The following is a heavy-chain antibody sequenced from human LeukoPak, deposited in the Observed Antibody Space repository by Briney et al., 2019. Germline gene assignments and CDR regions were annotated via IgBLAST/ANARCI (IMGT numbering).Heavy chain of an antibody. D-gene: IGHD6-6*01. J-gene: IGHJ4*02. Sequence: GGSLRLSCAASGFTFSSYAMHWVRQAPGKGLEWVAVISYDGSNKYYADSVKGRFTISRDNSKNTLYLQINSLRAEGRAVYYCARDPYSSSRLDYWGQGALVTVSS. CDR2: ISYDGSNK. CDR1: GFTFSSYA. V-gene: IGHV3-30*04. CDR3: ARDPYSSSRLDY.